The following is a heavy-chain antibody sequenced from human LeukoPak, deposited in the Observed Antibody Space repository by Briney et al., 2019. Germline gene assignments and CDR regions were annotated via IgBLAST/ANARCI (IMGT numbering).Heavy chain of an antibody. V-gene: IGHV3-23*01. J-gene: IGHJ4*02. CDR3: AILHDFWSGYSAPADY. CDR2: ISGSGGST. CDR1: GFTFSSYA. Sequence: PGGSLRLSCAASGFTFSSYAMSWVRQAPGKGLEWVSAISGSGGSTYYADSVKGRFTISRDNSKNTLYLQMNSLRAEDTAVYYCAILHDFWSGYSAPADYWGQGTLVTVSS. D-gene: IGHD3-3*01.